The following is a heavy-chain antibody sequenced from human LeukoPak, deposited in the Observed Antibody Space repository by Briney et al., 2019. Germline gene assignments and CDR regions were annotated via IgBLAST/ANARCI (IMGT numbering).Heavy chain of an antibody. CDR1: GGSVSSGSYY. CDR2: MYYSGST. CDR3: ARDFYYDSSGYYDALDI. V-gene: IGHV4-61*01. D-gene: IGHD3-22*01. Sequence: SETLSLTCTVSGGSVSSGSYYWSWIRQPPGKGLEWIGYMYYSGSTSYNPSLKSRVTISVDTSKNQFSLQLSSVAAADTAVYYCARDFYYDSSGYYDALDIWGQGTMVTVSS. J-gene: IGHJ3*02.